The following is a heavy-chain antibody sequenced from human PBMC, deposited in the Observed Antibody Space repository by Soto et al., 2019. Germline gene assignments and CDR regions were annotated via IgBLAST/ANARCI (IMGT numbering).Heavy chain of an antibody. V-gene: IGHV3-7*01. CDR1: GFTFSSYW. Sequence: GGSLRLSCAASGFTFSSYWMSWVRQAPGKGLEWVANIKQDGSEKYYVDSVKGRFTISRDNAKNTLYLQMNSLRAEDTAVYYCARDVKRQGDYYYYYYMDVWGKGTTVTVSS. D-gene: IGHD6-25*01. CDR3: ARDVKRQGDYYYYYYMDV. J-gene: IGHJ6*03. CDR2: IKQDGSEK.